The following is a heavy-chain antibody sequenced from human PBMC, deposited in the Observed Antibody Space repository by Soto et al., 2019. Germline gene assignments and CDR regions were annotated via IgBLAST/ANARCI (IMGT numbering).Heavy chain of an antibody. CDR3: AKRGTTVTTSLWY. D-gene: IGHD4-17*01. CDR1: GFTVSNNY. CDR2: IYSGGVT. V-gene: IGHV3-66*01. Sequence: EVQLVDSGGGLVQPGGSLRLSCAASGFTVSNNYMCWVRQAPGKGLEWVSLIYSGGVTHYADSVRGRFTISRDNSRNTLYLQMNSLRADDPAVYYCAKRGTTVTTSLWYWGQGTLVTVSS. J-gene: IGHJ4*02.